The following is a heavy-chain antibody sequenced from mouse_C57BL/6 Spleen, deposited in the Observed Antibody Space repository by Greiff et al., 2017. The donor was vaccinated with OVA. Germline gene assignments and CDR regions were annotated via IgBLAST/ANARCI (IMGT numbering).Heavy chain of an antibody. CDR3: ATKRRGYDDYAMDY. V-gene: IGHV1-69*01. Sequence: QVQLQQPGAELVMPGASVKLSCKASGYTFTSYWMHWVKQRPGQGLEWIGEIDPSDSYTNYNQKFKGKSTLTVDKSSSPAYMQISSLTSEDSAVYYCATKRRGYDDYAMDYWGQGTSVTVSS. CDR1: GYTFTSYW. J-gene: IGHJ4*01. D-gene: IGHD2-2*01. CDR2: IDPSDSYT.